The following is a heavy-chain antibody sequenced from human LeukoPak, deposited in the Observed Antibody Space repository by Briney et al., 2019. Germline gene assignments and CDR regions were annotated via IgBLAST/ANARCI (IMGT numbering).Heavy chain of an antibody. CDR2: IDAGTGIT. D-gene: IGHD3-3*01. CDR3: ARTYDFGRGPPGDAFDN. Sequence: GGSLRLSCATSGFTFTIFGINWVRQAPGKGPEWVSYIDAGTGITYYADSVQGRFTISRDNAKESVFLQMNRLRVDDTAVYYCARTYDFGRGPPGDAFDNWGQGTPVTVSS. J-gene: IGHJ3*02. V-gene: IGHV3-48*01. CDR1: GFTFTIFG.